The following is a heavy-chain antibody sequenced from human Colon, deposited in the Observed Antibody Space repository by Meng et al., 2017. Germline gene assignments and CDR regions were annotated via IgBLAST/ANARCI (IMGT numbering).Heavy chain of an antibody. V-gene: IGHV3-21*01. Sequence: EVQLVESGGGLVKPGGSLRRSCAASGCTLSGYSMNWVRQAPGKGLEWVSSISSSSSFIFYADSVKGRFTIFRDNAKNSLYLQMNSLRAEDTAVYYCARTMVRGGYDYWCQVTLVTVSS. J-gene: IGHJ4*02. CDR3: ARTMVRGGYDY. CDR1: GCTLSGYS. D-gene: IGHD3-10*01. CDR2: ISSSSSFI.